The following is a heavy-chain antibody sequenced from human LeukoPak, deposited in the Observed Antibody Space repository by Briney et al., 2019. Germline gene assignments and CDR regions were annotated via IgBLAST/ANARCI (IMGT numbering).Heavy chain of an antibody. J-gene: IGHJ4*02. V-gene: IGHV3-7*01. CDR2: INHNGNVN. D-gene: IGHD2-21*02. CDR3: ARDRLAYCGGDCSTPLDY. Sequence: GGSLRLSCAAPGFTFSSYWMNWARQAPGKGLEWVASINHNGNVNYYADSVKGRFTISRDNSKNTLYLQMNSLRAEDTAVYYCARDRLAYCGGDCSTPLDYWGQGTLVTVSS. CDR1: GFTFSSYW.